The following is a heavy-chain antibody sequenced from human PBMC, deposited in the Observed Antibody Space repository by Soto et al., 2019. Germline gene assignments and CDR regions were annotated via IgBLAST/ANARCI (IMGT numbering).Heavy chain of an antibody. D-gene: IGHD6-13*01. V-gene: IGHV6-1*01. J-gene: IGHJ6*02. CDR1: GDGVSSNSAA. Sequence: SQTLSLTCAISGDGVSSNSAAWNWIRQSPSRGLEWLGRTYYGSNLYNDYAVAVKSRITISPDTSKNQFCLQLTSRTPEDTAVYSCAREDSWLAHLTYSSYCGMDVWGQGTPVTVSS. CDR3: AREDSWLAHLTYSSYCGMDV. CDR2: TYYGSNLYN.